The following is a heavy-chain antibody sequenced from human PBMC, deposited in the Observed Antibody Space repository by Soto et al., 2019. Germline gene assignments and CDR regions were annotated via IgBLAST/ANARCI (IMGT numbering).Heavy chain of an antibody. J-gene: IGHJ4*02. CDR3: ARLPRGCNKTSCYYADH. Sequence: GESLKISWRGSGYDFNTNWFGWVRQLPGRGLEWVGIMYPGDSDTRLHPSLQGHVTLSADVTVSTAFLQWRTLKTSDSGMYFCARLPRGCNKTSCYYADHWGQGTSVTVSS. V-gene: IGHV5-51*01. CDR2: MYPGDSDT. CDR1: GYDFNTNW. D-gene: IGHD3-22*01.